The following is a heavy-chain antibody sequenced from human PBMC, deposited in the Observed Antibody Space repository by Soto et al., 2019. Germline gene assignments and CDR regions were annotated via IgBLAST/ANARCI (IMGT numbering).Heavy chain of an antibody. CDR1: GFTFNSYG. V-gene: IGHV3-30*03. CDR3: ARTRSALPDFHYYSLDV. J-gene: IGHJ6*02. CDR2: ISYDSTRT. D-gene: IGHD1-26*01. Sequence: GGSLRLSCAASGFTFNSYGMHWVRQGPGNGLEWVAFISYDSTRTYYADSVKGRFTISRDNSNSALYVQMNSLTGEDTAVYYCARTRSALPDFHYYSLDVWGQGTTVTVSS.